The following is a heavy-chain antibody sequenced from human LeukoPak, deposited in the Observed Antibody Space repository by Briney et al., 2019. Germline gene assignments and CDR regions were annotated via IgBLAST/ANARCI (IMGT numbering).Heavy chain of an antibody. CDR1: GGSISSYY. CDR2: IYYSGST. Sequence: PSETLSLTCTVSGGSISSYYWIWIRQPPGKGLEWIGYIYYSGSTNYNPSLKSRVTISVDTSKNQFSLKLSSVTAADTAVYYCARHSWGSSWFDYWGQGTLVTVSS. CDR3: ARHSWGSSWFDY. V-gene: IGHV4-59*08. J-gene: IGHJ4*02. D-gene: IGHD6-13*01.